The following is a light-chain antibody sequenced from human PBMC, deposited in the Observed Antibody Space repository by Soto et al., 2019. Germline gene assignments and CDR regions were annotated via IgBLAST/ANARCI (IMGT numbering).Light chain of an antibody. V-gene: IGKV2-30*02. CDR3: MQGTYWPWT. CDR1: QSLVHSSGNTY. Sequence: DVVMNHSPLSLPVTLGQPASISCRSSQSLVHSSGNTYLNWFLQRPGHSPRRLIYQVSNRDSGVPDRFSGSGSGIDLTLKISRVEADDVGVYYCMQGTYWPWTFGQGTRVEIK. CDR2: QVS. J-gene: IGKJ1*01.